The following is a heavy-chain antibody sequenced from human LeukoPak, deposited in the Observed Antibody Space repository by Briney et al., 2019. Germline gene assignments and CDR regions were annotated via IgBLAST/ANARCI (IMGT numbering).Heavy chain of an antibody. CDR3: AKALIRSTVTTSMDV. CDR1: GFTFSSYA. Sequence: GGSLRLSCAASGFTFSSYAMSWVRQAPGKGLEWVSAISGSGGSTYYADSVKSRFTISRDNSKNTLYLQMISLRAEDTAVYYCAKALIRSTVTTSMDVWGQGTTVTVSS. D-gene: IGHD4-17*01. J-gene: IGHJ6*02. CDR2: ISGSGGST. V-gene: IGHV3-23*01.